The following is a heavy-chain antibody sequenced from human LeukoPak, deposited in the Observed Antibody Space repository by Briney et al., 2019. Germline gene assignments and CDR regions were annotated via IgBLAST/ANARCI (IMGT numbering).Heavy chain of an antibody. V-gene: IGHV1-18*01. D-gene: IGHD6-13*01. CDR1: GFTFTSYG. J-gene: IGHJ4*02. CDR3: ARVSSSWYYFDY. CDR2: ISGYNGNT. Sequence: ASAKVSCKASGFTFTSYGFSWVRQAPGQGLEWMGWISGYNGNTNYAQKLQGRVTMNTDTSTSTAYMELRSLISDDTAIYYCARVSSSWYYFDYWGQGTLVTVSS.